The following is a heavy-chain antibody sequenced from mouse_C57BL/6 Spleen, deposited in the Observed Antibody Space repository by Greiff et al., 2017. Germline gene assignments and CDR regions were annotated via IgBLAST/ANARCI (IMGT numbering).Heavy chain of an antibody. CDR3: AREGIYYYGSPYYYAMDY. V-gene: IGHV1-64*01. Sequence: QVQLQQPGAELVKPGASVKLSCKASGYTFTSSWMHWVKQRPGQGLEWIGMIHPNSGSTNYNEKFKSKATLTVDKSSSTAYMQLSSLTSEDSAVYYCAREGIYYYGSPYYYAMDYWGQGTSVTVSS. CDR2: IHPNSGST. D-gene: IGHD1-1*01. CDR1: GYTFTSSW. J-gene: IGHJ4*01.